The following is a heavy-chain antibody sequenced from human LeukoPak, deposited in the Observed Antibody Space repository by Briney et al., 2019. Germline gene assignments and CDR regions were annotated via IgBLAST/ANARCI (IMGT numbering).Heavy chain of an antibody. CDR3: ARDDGDGYNLPLDV. J-gene: IGHJ6*04. Sequence: GGSLRLSCAASGFTFSDYYMSWIRQAPGKGLEWVSYISCSGSTIYYADSVKGRFTISRDNAKNSLYLQMNSLRAEDTAVYYCARDDGDGYNLPLDVWGKGTTVTVSS. V-gene: IGHV3-11*01. CDR2: ISCSGSTI. D-gene: IGHD5-24*01. CDR1: GFTFSDYY.